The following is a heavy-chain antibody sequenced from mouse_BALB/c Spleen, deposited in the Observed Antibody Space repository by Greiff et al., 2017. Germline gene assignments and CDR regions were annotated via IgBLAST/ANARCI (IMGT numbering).Heavy chain of an antibody. CDR1: GFTFSSYA. CDR3: ARDRYDARFAY. CDR2: ISSGGSYT. D-gene: IGHD2-14*01. V-gene: IGHV5-9-4*01. J-gene: IGHJ3*01. Sequence: EVKVVESGGGLVKPGGSLKLSCAASGFTFSSYAMSWVRQSPEKRLEWVAEISSGGSYTYYPDTVTGRFTISRDNAKNTLYLEMSSLRSEDTAMYYCARDRYDARFAYWGQGTLVTVSA.